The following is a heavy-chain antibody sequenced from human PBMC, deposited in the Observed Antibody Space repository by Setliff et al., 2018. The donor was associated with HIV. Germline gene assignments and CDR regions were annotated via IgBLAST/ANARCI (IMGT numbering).Heavy chain of an antibody. Sequence: SETLSLTCSVSGGSISSGSYYWTWIRQPAGKGPEWIGHIYTNGYTNYNPSLKSRLTISVDASKNQFSLRLTSVTAADTAVYYCARAPPGIQDDAFNVWGQGTMVTVSS. J-gene: IGHJ3*01. CDR3: ARAPPGIQDDAFNV. CDR2: IYTNGYT. CDR1: GGSISSGSYY. V-gene: IGHV4-61*09.